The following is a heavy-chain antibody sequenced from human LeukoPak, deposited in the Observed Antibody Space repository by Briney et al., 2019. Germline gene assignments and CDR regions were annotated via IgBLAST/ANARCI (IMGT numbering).Heavy chain of an antibody. CDR1: GGTISSYH. Sequence: SESLSLTCTVSGGTISSYHWSWIRQPPGKGLEWIGYIYYSGSTNYNPSLKSRVTISVDTSKNQFSLKLSSVTAADTAVYYCAATAPPSGFDYWGQGTLVTVSS. CDR2: IYYSGST. V-gene: IGHV4-59*01. J-gene: IGHJ4*02. CDR3: AATAPPSGFDY. D-gene: IGHD2-15*01.